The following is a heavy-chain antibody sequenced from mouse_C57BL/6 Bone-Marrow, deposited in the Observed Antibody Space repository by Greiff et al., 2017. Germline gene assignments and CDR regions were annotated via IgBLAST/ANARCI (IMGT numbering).Heavy chain of an antibody. CDR3: ARSAGLRSAAY. Sequence: QVQLQQPGAELVKPGASVKMSCKASGYTFTSYWITWVKQRPGQGLEWIGDIYPGSGSTNYNEKFKSKATLTVDPSSSTAYMQLSSLTSEDSAVYYCARSAGLRSAAYWGQGTLVTVSA. CDR1: GYTFTSYW. V-gene: IGHV1-55*01. CDR2: IYPGSGST. D-gene: IGHD2-4*01. J-gene: IGHJ3*01.